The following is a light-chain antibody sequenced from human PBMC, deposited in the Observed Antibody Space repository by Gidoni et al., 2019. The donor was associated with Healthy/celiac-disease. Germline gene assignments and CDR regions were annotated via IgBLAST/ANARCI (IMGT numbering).Light chain of an antibody. Sequence: ELVLTQSPATLSLSPGERATPSCRASQSVSSYLAWYQQKPGQAPRLLIYDASNRATGIPARFSGSGSGTDFTLTISSLEPEDFAVYYCQQRSNWPSSFGQGTKLEIK. V-gene: IGKV3-11*01. CDR1: QSVSSY. CDR3: QQRSNWPSS. CDR2: DAS. J-gene: IGKJ2*04.